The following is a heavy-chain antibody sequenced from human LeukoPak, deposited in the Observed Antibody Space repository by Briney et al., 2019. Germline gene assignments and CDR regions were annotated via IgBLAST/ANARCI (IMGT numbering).Heavy chain of an antibody. Sequence: PSETLSLTCTVSGGSISSGGYYWSWIRQHPGKGLEWIGYIYYSGNTHYNPSLKSRVMISVDTSKNQFSLKLSSVTAADTAVYYCATLSVGYGAPFDNWGQGTLVTVSS. V-gene: IGHV4-31*03. CDR3: ATLSVGYGAPFDN. CDR1: GGSISSGGYY. J-gene: IGHJ4*02. D-gene: IGHD4-17*01. CDR2: IYYSGNT.